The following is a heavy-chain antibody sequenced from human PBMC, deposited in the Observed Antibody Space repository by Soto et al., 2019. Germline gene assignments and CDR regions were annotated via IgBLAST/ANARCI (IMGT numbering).Heavy chain of an antibody. V-gene: IGHV1-2*02. CDR2: INPSSGGT. CDR1: GYPFTGPY. D-gene: IGHD4-4*01. Sequence: QAQLVQSGTEVKKPGASVKVSCKASGYPFTGPYIYWVRQAPGQGLEWMGWINPSSGGTEFAEKFQGRVTVTRYTSIRTVFLELNSLTSDDTGVYFGARDFRTYSHGVDVWGQGTAVTVSS. J-gene: IGHJ6*02. CDR3: ARDFRTYSHGVDV.